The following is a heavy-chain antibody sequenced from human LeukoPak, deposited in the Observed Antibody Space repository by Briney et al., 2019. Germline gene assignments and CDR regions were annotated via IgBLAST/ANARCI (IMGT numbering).Heavy chain of an antibody. V-gene: IGHV3-30*02. CDR1: GFTFSSYG. CDR2: IRNDGSKK. D-gene: IGHD2-21*02. Sequence: GGSLRLSCAPSGFTFSSYGMHWVRQAPGKGLEWVAFIRNDGSKKYYADSVKGRFTISRDNSKNTLYLQMNSLRAEDTSVYYCAKGVKHIVVVTAQHYFDSWGQGTLVTVSS. CDR3: AKGVKHIVVVTAQHYFDS. J-gene: IGHJ4*02.